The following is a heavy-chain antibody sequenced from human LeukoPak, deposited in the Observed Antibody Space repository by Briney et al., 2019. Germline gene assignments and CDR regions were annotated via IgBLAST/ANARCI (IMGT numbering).Heavy chain of an antibody. D-gene: IGHD2-15*01. V-gene: IGHV3-9*01. CDR3: AKDILRDVPLGAFDI. CDR2: ISWNSGSI. CDR1: GFTFDDYA. Sequence: GGSLRLSCAASGFTFDDYAMHWARQAPGKGLEWVSGISWNSGSIGYADSVKGRFTISRDNAKNSLYLQMNSLRAEDTALYYCAKDILRDVPLGAFDIWGQGTMVTVSS. J-gene: IGHJ3*02.